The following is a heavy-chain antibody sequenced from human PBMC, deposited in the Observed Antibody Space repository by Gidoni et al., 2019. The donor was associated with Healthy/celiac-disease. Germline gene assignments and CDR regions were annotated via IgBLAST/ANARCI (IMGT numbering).Heavy chain of an antibody. V-gene: IGHV4-31*03. J-gene: IGHJ3*02. CDR1: GGSISRGGYY. CDR3: ARGHMIVVAFDAFDI. CDR2: IYYSGST. Sequence: QVQLQESGPGLVKPSQTLSLTCTVSGGSISRGGYYWSWIRQHPGKGLEWIGYIYYSGSTYYNPSLKSRVTISVDTSKNQFSLKLSSVTAADTAVYYCARGHMIVVAFDAFDIWGQGTMVTVSS. D-gene: IGHD3-22*01.